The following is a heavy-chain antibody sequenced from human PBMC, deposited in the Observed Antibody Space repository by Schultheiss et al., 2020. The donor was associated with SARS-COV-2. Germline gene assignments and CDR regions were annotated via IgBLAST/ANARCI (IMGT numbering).Heavy chain of an antibody. V-gene: IGHV3-30*15. CDR1: GFTFSSYA. Sequence: GGSLRLSCVASGFTFSSYAMHWVRQTPDKGLEWVAVISYDGNNKYYADSVKGRFTISRDNSKNTLYLQMSGLRAEDTAVYYCARSYYYDSSGYYEYYFDYWGQGTLVTVSS. CDR2: ISYDGNNK. J-gene: IGHJ4*02. D-gene: IGHD3-22*01. CDR3: ARSYYYDSSGYYEYYFDY.